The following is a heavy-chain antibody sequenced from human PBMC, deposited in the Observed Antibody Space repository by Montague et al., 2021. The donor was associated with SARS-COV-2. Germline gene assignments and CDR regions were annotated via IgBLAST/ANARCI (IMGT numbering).Heavy chain of an antibody. D-gene: IGHD4-17*01. Sequence: SETLSLTCTVSGGSIRTSSYYWGWIRQPPGKGLDWIGSIYYSGSTYYNPSLKSRVTISVDTSKNQFSLKLSSVTAADTAVYYYAMRGGALDAFDIWGQGTMVIVSS. V-gene: IGHV4-39*01. CDR3: AMRGGALDAFDI. CDR2: IYYSGST. CDR1: GGSIRTSSYY. J-gene: IGHJ3*02.